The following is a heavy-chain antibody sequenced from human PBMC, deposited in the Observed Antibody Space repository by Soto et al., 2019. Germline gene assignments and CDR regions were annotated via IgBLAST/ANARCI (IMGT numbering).Heavy chain of an antibody. Sequence: KSSETLSLTCTVSGGSISSGGYYWSWIRQHPGKGLEWIGYIYYSGSTYYNPSLKSRVTISVDTSKNQFSLKLSSVTAADTAVYYCARENGIWFGDTVDGYAYYGMDVWGQGTTVTVSS. J-gene: IGHJ6*02. V-gene: IGHV4-31*03. CDR1: GGSISSGGYY. CDR3: ARENGIWFGDTVDGYAYYGMDV. D-gene: IGHD3-10*01. CDR2: IYYSGST.